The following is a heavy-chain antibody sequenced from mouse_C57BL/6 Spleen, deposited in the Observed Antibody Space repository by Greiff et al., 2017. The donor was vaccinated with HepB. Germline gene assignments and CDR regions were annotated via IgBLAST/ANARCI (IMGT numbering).Heavy chain of an antibody. Sequence: QVQLKQPGAELVKPGASVKLSCKASGYTFTSYWMHWVKQRPVQGLEWIGMIHPNSGSTNYNEKFKSKATLTVDKSSSTAYLQLSSLTSEDSAVYYCGRGAGLAYAMDYWGQGTSVTVSS. CDR1: GYTFTSYW. D-gene: IGHD2-2*01. V-gene: IGHV1-64*01. CDR2: IHPNSGST. J-gene: IGHJ4*01. CDR3: GRGAGLAYAMDY.